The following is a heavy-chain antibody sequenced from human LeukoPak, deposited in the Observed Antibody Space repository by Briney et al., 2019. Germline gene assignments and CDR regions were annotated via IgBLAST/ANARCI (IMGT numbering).Heavy chain of an antibody. CDR2: ISNSGSIL. CDR3: AREREMATIGDYFDC. D-gene: IGHD5-24*01. J-gene: IGHJ4*02. CDR1: GFTFSDYT. V-gene: IGHV3-48*02. Sequence: GGSLRLSCAASGFTFSDYTMNWVRQAPGKGLEWVSYISNSGSILYYADSVKGRFTISRDNAKNSLYLQMNSLRDEDTAVYYCAREREMATIGDYFDCWSRGTLVTVSS.